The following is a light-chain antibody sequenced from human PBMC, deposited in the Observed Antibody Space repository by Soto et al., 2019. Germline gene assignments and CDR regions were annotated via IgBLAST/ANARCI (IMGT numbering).Light chain of an antibody. CDR3: QQLNSYLIT. CDR2: GAS. V-gene: IGKV1-39*01. Sequence: DIQMTQSPSSLSASVGDRVTITCRASQSIASRLNWYQQKPGSAPKLLIYGASTLESGVPSRFSGSGSGTDFTLTVSSLQVEDFATYYCQQLNSYLITFGQGTRLEIK. J-gene: IGKJ5*01. CDR1: QSIASR.